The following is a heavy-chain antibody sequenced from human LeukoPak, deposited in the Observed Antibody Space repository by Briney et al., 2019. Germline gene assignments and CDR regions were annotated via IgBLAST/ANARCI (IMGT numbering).Heavy chain of an antibody. Sequence: GGSLRLSCAASGFTFSSYSMNWVRQAPGKGLEWVSSISSSSSYIYYAGSVKGRFTISRDNAKNSLYLQMNSLRAEDTAVYYCVRDLSPSSSGYDILTGYLYYFDYWGQGTLVTVSS. D-gene: IGHD3-9*01. CDR1: GFTFSSYS. CDR3: VRDLSPSSSGYDILTGYLYYFDY. J-gene: IGHJ4*02. CDR2: ISSSSSYI. V-gene: IGHV3-21*01.